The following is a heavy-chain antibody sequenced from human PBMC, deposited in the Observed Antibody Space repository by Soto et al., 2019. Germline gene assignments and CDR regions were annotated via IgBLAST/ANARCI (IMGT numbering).Heavy chain of an antibody. CDR1: GYTFTSYY. D-gene: IGHD4-17*01. CDR2: INPSGGST. V-gene: IGHV1-46*03. Sequence: QVQMVQSGAEVKKPGASVKVSCKTSGYTFTSYYIHWVRQAPGQGLEWMGIINPSGGSTSYAQKFQGRVHMTRDTATSTVYMELSSLRSEDTAVYYCARGLTVTGFDYWGQGTLVTVSS. CDR3: ARGLTVTGFDY. J-gene: IGHJ4*02.